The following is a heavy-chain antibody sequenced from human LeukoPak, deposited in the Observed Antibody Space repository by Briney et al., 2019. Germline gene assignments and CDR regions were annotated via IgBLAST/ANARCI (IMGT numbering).Heavy chain of an antibody. J-gene: IGHJ5*02. CDR3: ARQPTLYGGNSNWFDP. V-gene: IGHV5-10-1*01. CDR1: GYSFTSYW. Sequence: GESLKISCKGSGYSFTSYWISWVRQMPGKGLEWMGRIDPSDSYTNYSPSFQGHVTISADKSISPAYLQWSSLKASDTAMYYCARQPTLYGGNSNWFDPWGQGTLVTVSS. CDR2: IDPSDSYT. D-gene: IGHD3-16*01.